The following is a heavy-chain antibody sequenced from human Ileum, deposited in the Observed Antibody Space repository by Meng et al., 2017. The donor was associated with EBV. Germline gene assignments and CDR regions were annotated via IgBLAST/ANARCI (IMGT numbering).Heavy chain of an antibody. D-gene: IGHD3-10*01. Sequence: MPGSAGRVSCTRPLAPSIRAAITWFRHAPGQGLGWMGWTVPLFGTGDKSDKFHVRFAFTADASTNTVYMELTSLQFEDTTVYYCAISSVPCPAYYFDYWGQGTLVTVSS. CDR2: TVPLFGTG. CDR1: LAPSIRAA. J-gene: IGHJ4*02. CDR3: AISSVPCPAYYFDY. V-gene: IGHV1-69*01.